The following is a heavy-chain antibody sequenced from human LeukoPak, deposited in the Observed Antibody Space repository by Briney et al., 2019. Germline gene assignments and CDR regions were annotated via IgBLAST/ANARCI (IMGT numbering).Heavy chain of an antibody. J-gene: IGHJ4*02. Sequence: GGSLRLSCAASGLTFSGYAINWVRQAPGKGLEWVSTITTSGGTTYYADSVKGRFTISRDNSKNTLYLQMNSLRAEDTAVYYCAKAPPYTKYFDYWGQGTLLTVSS. CDR2: ITTSGGTT. V-gene: IGHV3-23*01. CDR3: AKAPPYTKYFDY. D-gene: IGHD1-1*01. CDR1: GLTFSGYA.